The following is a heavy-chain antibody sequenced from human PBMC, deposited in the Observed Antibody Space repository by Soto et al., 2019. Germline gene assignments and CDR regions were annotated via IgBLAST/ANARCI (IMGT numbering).Heavy chain of an antibody. CDR2: ISSSSGSSI. CDR1: GFTFSDYY. Sequence: PGGSLRLSCAASGFTFSDYYMNWIRQAPGKGLEWVSFISSSSGSSIYYADSVKGRFTISRDNAKNSLYLQMNSLRAEDTAVYYCARGATSYFYHYYYGMDVWGQGTTVTVS. J-gene: IGHJ6*02. D-gene: IGHD2-21*01. CDR3: ARGATSYFYHYYYGMDV. V-gene: IGHV3-11*01.